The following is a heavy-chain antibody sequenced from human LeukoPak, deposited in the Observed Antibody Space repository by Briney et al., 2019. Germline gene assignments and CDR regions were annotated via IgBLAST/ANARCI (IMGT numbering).Heavy chain of an antibody. CDR2: INHSGST. D-gene: IGHD6-6*01. Sequence: SETLSLTCAVYGGSFCGYYWSWIRQPPGKGMEWIGEINHSGSTNYNPSLKSRVTISVDTSKNQFSLKLSSVTAADTAVYYCARARRSIAARPRDAFDIWGQGTMVTVSS. J-gene: IGHJ3*02. V-gene: IGHV4-34*01. CDR3: ARARRSIAARPRDAFDI. CDR1: GGSFCGYY.